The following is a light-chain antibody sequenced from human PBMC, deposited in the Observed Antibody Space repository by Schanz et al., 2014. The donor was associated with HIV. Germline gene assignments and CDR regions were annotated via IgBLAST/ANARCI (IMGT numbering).Light chain of an antibody. CDR2: GAS. Sequence: EILLTQSPATLSLSPGDRATLSCRASQSVSTNSLVWYQQKPGQAPRLLIYGASTRATGIPDRFSGSGSGTDFSLTISRLEPEDYAVYYCQQYGSSPTFGGGTKVEIK. CDR1: QSVSTNS. V-gene: IGKV3-20*01. CDR3: QQYGSSPT. J-gene: IGKJ4*01.